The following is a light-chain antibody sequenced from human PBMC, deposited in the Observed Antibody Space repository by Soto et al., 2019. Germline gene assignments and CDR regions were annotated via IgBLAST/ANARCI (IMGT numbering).Light chain of an antibody. CDR3: QQYGSSLTWT. Sequence: EVALTQSPATLSVSPGEGATLSCRASQSINTLLAWYQQKPGQAPRLLIYRASTRATDIPARFSGSGSGTDFTLTISRLEPEDFAVYYCQQYGSSLTWTFGQGTKVDIK. V-gene: IGKV3-20*01. J-gene: IGKJ1*01. CDR2: RAS. CDR1: QSINTL.